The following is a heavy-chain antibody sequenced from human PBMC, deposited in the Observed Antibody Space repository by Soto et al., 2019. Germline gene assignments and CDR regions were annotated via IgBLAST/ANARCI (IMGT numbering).Heavy chain of an antibody. Sequence: QVQLVESGGGVVQPGRSLRLSCAASGFTFSSYAMHWVRQAPGKGLEWVAVISYDGSNKYYADSVKGRFTISRDNSKNTLYLQMNSLRAEDTAVYYCARDRPRGWWESQWYGMDVWGQGTTVTVSS. CDR1: GFTFSSYA. J-gene: IGHJ6*02. CDR3: ARDRPRGWWESQWYGMDV. D-gene: IGHD2-15*01. V-gene: IGHV3-30-3*01. CDR2: ISYDGSNK.